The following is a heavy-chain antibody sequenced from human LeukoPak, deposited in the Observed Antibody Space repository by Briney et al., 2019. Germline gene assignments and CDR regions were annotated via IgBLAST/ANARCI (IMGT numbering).Heavy chain of an antibody. CDR1: GYTFTDYY. CDR2: INPNSGGT. V-gene: IGHV1-2*02. CDR3: ARGRDSGSPYDAFDI. D-gene: IGHD1-26*01. J-gene: IGHJ3*02. Sequence: ASVKVSCKTSGYTFTDYYMNWVRQAPGQGLEWMGWINPNSGGTIFAQKFQGRVTMTRDTSISTAYMELSRLTSDDTAVYYRARGRDSGSPYDAFDIWGQGTMVTVS.